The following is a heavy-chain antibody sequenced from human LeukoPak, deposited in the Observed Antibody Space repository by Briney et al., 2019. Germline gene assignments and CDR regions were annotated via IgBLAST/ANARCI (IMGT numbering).Heavy chain of an antibody. J-gene: IGHJ4*02. CDR3: ARLDGSGSFSQQNFGY. D-gene: IGHD3-10*01. Sequence: PSETLSLTCTVSGGSVSSSSHYWGWVRQPPGKGLEWIGTIFYTGNTDYNPSLKSRVTISVDTSKNQFSLKVNSVTAADTAVYYCARLDGSGSFSQQNFGYWGQGTLVTVSS. CDR2: IFYTGNT. V-gene: IGHV4-39*01. CDR1: GGSVSSSSHY.